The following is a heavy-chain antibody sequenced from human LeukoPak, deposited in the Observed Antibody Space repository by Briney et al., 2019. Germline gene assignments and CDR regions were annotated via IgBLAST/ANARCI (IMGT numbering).Heavy chain of an antibody. CDR1: GGTFSSYA. CDR3: ARAPYSISFNYYYYYMDV. J-gene: IGHJ6*03. V-gene: IGHV1-69*05. Sequence: SVKVSCKASGGTFSSYAISWVRQAPGQGLEWMGGIIPIFGTANYAQKFQGRVTITTDESTSTAYMELSSLRSEDTAVYYCARAPYSISFNYYYYYMDVWGKGNTVTVSS. D-gene: IGHD6-6*01. CDR2: IIPIFGTA.